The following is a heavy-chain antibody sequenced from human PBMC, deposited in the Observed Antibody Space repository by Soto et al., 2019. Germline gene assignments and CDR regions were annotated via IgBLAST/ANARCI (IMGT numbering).Heavy chain of an antibody. CDR1: GGSISSNSYY. Sequence: QLQLQESGPGLVKPSETLSLTCTVSGGSISSNSYYWGWIRQPPGKVLEWIGSIYYSGSTNYNPSLKSRVTISVDTSKTQFSLRLSSVTAADTAVYYCARQSDFYGLDVWGQGTTVTVSS. V-gene: IGHV4-39*01. CDR2: IYYSGST. CDR3: ARQSDFYGLDV. J-gene: IGHJ6*02.